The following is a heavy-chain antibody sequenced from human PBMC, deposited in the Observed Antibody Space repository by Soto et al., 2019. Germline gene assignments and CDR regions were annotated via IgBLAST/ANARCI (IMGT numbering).Heavy chain of an antibody. CDR2: ISAYNGNT. D-gene: IGHD3-22*01. CDR3: AIDHDSSGYQDDAFDI. J-gene: IGHJ3*02. V-gene: IGHV1-18*04. Sequence: ASVKVSCKASGYTFTSYGISWVGQAPGQGLEWMGWISAYNGNTNYAQKIQARVTMTTDTSASTAYMELRSLRSDDTAAYCRAIDHDSSGYQDDAFDIWG. CDR1: GYTFTSYG.